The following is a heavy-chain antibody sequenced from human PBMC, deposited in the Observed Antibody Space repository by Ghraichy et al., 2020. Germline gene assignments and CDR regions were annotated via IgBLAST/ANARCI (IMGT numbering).Heavy chain of an antibody. CDR3: ARGYNSAWFVA. V-gene: IGHV3-48*02. J-gene: IGHJ5*02. D-gene: IGHD6-19*01. CDR2: ISSSSTVI. CDR1: GFAFNTCA. Sequence: GGSLRLSCAASGFAFNTCAMTWVRQAPGKGLEWLSYISSSSTVIDYADSVKGRFTISRDNAKSSLYLQMNSLRDEDTAIYYCARGYNSAWFVAWSQGTLVTVSS.